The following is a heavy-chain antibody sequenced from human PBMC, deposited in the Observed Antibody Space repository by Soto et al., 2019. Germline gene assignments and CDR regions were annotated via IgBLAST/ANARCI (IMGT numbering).Heavy chain of an antibody. Sequence: SETLSLTCAVYGGSFSAYYWSWVRQPPGKGLEWIGEIIHSESTKYNPSPKSRVTISEDTSKNQFSLKLSSATAADTAVYYCARQRPTDGRWEFANYYGMDVWGQGTPVTVSS. CDR1: GGSFSAYY. D-gene: IGHD1-26*01. J-gene: IGHJ6*02. CDR2: IIHSEST. CDR3: ARQRPTDGRWEFANYYGMDV. V-gene: IGHV4-34*12.